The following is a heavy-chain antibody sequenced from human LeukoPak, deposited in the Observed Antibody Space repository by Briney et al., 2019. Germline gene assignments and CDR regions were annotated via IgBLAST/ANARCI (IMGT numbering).Heavy chain of an antibody. J-gene: IGHJ4*02. D-gene: IGHD6-6*01. CDR1: GFTFSSYS. V-gene: IGHV3-21*01. Sequence: PGGSLRLSCAASGFTFSSYSMNWVRQAPGKGLEWVSSISSSSSYIYYADSVKGRFTISRDNAKNSLYLQMNSLRAEDTAVYYCARDPPTDSIAAHQDYWGQGTLVTVSS. CDR3: ARDPPTDSIAAHQDY. CDR2: ISSSSSYI.